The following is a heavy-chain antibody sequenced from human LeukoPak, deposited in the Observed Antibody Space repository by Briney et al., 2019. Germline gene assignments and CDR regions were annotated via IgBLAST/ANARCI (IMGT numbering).Heavy chain of an antibody. CDR2: IYTSGNT. V-gene: IGHV4-4*07. D-gene: IGHD5-24*01. Sequence: SETLSLTCTVSSGSISGYYWSWIRQPAGKGREWIGRIYTSGNTNYNPALKSRVTMSVDTSKNQFSLKLTSVTAADTAVYYCARGDNYGLAYFFDYWGQGTLVTVSS. CDR1: SGSISGYY. CDR3: ARGDNYGLAYFFDY. J-gene: IGHJ4*02.